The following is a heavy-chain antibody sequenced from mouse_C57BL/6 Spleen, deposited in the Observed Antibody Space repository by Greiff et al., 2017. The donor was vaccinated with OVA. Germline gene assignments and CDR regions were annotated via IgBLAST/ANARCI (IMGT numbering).Heavy chain of an antibody. V-gene: IGHV5-4*01. CDR3: ARDPDGYFYFDY. CDR1: GFTFSSYA. CDR2: ISDGGSYT. Sequence: DVQLQESGGGLVKPGGSLKLSCAASGFTFSSYAMSWVRQTPEKRLEWVATISDGGSYTYYPDNVKGRFTISRDNAKNNLYLQMSHLKSEDTAMYYCARDPDGYFYFDYWGQGTTLTVSS. J-gene: IGHJ2*01. D-gene: IGHD2-3*01.